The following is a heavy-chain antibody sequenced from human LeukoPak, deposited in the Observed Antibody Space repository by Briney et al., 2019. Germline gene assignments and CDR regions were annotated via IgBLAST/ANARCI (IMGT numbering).Heavy chain of an antibody. V-gene: IGHV1-69*05. CDR1: GGTFSSYA. Sequence: ASGKVCCKAAGGTFSSYAISWVRQAPGQGLEWMGGIIPIFGTANYAQKVQGRGTITTYESTSTAYMELSSLRYDDTAVYYCASRGNWTPTHAFDIWGQGTMVPVSS. CDR2: IIPIFGTA. CDR3: ASRGNWTPTHAFDI. D-gene: IGHD1-20*01. J-gene: IGHJ3*02.